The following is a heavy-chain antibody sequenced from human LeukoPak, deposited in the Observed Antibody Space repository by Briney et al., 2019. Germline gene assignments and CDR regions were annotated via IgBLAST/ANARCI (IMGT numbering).Heavy chain of an antibody. Sequence: ASVKVSCKVSGYTLTELSMHWGRQAPGKGLEWRGGFDPEDGETIYAQKFQGRVTMTRDTSTSTVYMELSSMRSEDTAVYSCARGGWELGFGYWGQGTLVTVSS. CDR2: FDPEDGET. V-gene: IGHV1-24*01. D-gene: IGHD1-26*01. J-gene: IGHJ4*02. CDR1: GYTLTELS. CDR3: ARGGWELGFGY.